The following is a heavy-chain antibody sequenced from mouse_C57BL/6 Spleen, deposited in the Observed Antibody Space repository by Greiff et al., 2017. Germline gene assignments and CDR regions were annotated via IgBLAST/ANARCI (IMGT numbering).Heavy chain of an antibody. D-gene: IGHD1-1*01. CDR2: INPNNGGT. Sequence: EVQLVESGPELVKPGASVKIPCKASGYTFTDYNMDWVKQSHGKSLEWIGDINPNNGGTIYNQKFKGKATLTVDKSSSTAYMELRSLTSEDTAVYYCARHYGSRGYFDVWGTGTTVTVSS. CDR1: GYTFTDYN. CDR3: ARHYGSRGYFDV. J-gene: IGHJ1*03. V-gene: IGHV1-18*01.